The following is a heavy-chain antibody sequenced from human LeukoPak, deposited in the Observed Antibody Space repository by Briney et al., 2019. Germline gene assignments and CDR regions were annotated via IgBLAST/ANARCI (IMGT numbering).Heavy chain of an antibody. CDR2: ISSSSSYI. D-gene: IGHD3-10*01. J-gene: IGHJ6*03. CDR1: GFTFSSYS. Sequence: PGGSLRLSCAASGFTFSSYSMNWVRQAPGKGLEWVSSISSSSSYIYYADSLKGRFTISRDNAKNSLYLQMNSLRAEDTAVYYCARNGWFGELMQYMDVWGKGTTVTISS. CDR3: ARNGWFGELMQYMDV. V-gene: IGHV3-21*01.